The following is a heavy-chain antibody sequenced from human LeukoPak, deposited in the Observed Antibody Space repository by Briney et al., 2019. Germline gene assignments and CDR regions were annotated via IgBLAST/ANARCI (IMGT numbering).Heavy chain of an antibody. D-gene: IGHD3-22*01. CDR2: INHSGST. V-gene: IGHV4-34*01. J-gene: IGHJ4*02. CDR1: GGSISGHH. Sequence: SETLSLTCTVSGGSISGHHWSWIRQPPGKGLEWIGEINHSGSTNYNPSLKSRVTISVDTSKNQFSLKLSSVTAADTAVYYCARQGDSSGYYRAFDYWGQGTLVTVSS. CDR3: ARQGDSSGYYRAFDY.